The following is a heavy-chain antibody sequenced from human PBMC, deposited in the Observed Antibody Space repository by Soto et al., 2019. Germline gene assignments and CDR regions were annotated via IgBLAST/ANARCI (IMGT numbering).Heavy chain of an antibody. CDR3: AREHDYGDYQPGSSLV. J-gene: IGHJ4*02. CDR1: GGSSSSGVFY. Sequence: SETLSLTCTVSGGSSSSGVFYWSWIRQHPGKGLEWIGYIYYSGSTYYNPSLKSRVTISVDTSKNQFSLKLSSVTAADTAVYYCAREHDYGDYQPGSSLVWGQGTLVTVSS. V-gene: IGHV4-31*03. D-gene: IGHD4-17*01. CDR2: IYYSGST.